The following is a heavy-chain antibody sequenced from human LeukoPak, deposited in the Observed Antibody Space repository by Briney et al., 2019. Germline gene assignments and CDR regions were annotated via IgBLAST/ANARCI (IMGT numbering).Heavy chain of an antibody. CDR3: ARDRALYRSGGSCWFDP. V-gene: IGHV3-21*01. CDR2: ISSSSSYI. CDR1: GFTFSSYS. Sequence: GGSLRLSCAASGFTFSSYSMNWVRQAPGKGLEWVSSISSSSSYIYYADSVKGRFTISRDNAKNSLYLQMNSLRAEDTAVYYCARDRALYRSGGSCWFDPWGQGTLVTVSS. J-gene: IGHJ5*02. D-gene: IGHD2-15*01.